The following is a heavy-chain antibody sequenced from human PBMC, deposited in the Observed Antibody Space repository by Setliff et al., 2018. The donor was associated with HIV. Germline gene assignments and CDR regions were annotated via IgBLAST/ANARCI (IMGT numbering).Heavy chain of an antibody. CDR2: IFHSGTT. V-gene: IGHV4-38-2*01. Sequence: PSETLSLTCVVSGYFVAGGYYWGWIRQSPGKGLEWMGNIFHSGTTYYNPSLRSRITISVNTSKNQFFLTITSVIAADTAVDYCVRAPPGIQLLASTNGPYYFDYWGHGTLVTVSS. CDR3: VRAPPGIQLLASTNGPYYFDY. J-gene: IGHJ4*01. CDR1: GYFVAGGYY. D-gene: IGHD1-1*01.